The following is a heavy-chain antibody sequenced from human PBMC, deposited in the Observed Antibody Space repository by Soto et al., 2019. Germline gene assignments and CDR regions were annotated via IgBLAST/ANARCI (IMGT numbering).Heavy chain of an antibody. CDR1: GASVSLYS. J-gene: IGHJ4*02. CDR2: MDYTGST. D-gene: IGHD1-26*01. Sequence: PSETLSLTCTVSGASVSLYSWSWMRQPPGKGLEWVGYMDYTGSTNPNPSLTSRVSMSPDTSKNQFSLKLYSVTAADTAVYYCARARGNYFDSWGQGPLVTVSS. CDR3: ARARGNYFDS. V-gene: IGHV4-59*02.